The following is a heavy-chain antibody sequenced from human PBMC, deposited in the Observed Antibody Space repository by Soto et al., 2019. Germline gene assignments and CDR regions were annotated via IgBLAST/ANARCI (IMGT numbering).Heavy chain of an antibody. D-gene: IGHD3-22*01. V-gene: IGHV4-38-2*01. Sequence: SETLSLTCAVSGYSISSGYYWGWIRQPPGKGLEWIGSIYHSGSTYYNPSLKSRVTISVDTSKNQFSLRLSSVTAADTAVYYCARVRYYYDSSGYYLPRPIYFDYWGQGTLVTVSS. CDR3: ARVRYYYDSSGYYLPRPIYFDY. CDR1: GYSISSGYY. CDR2: IYHSGST. J-gene: IGHJ4*02.